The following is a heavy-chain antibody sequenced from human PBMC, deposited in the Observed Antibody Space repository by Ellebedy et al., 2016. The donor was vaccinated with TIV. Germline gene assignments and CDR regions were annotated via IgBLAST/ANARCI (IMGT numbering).Heavy chain of an antibody. D-gene: IGHD3-9*01. CDR1: GGSFSGYY. V-gene: IGHV4-34*01. J-gene: IGHJ5*02. CDR2: INHRGSS. CDR3: ARTDLFTGSGNWFDP. Sequence: MPSETLSLTCAVYGGSFSGYYWSWIRQPPGKGLEWIGEINHRGSSNYNPSLKSRVPISPDTSKKQFSLNLSPVTAADTAVYYCARTDLFTGSGNWFDPWGQGTLVTVSS.